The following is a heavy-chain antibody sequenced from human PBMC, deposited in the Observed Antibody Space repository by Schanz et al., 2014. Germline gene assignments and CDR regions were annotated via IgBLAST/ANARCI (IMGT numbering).Heavy chain of an antibody. D-gene: IGHD2-2*01. Sequence: QVQLQQWGAGLLKPSETLSLTCAVYGGSFTGYFWSWTRQSPGKGLEWIGEISHSGRTTYNPSLKSRAPISVDTSKNQFFLKLSSVAAADTAVYYCARPLAESAAAAFDSWGQGTLVAVSS. CDR2: ISHSGRT. CDR3: ARPLAESAAAAFDS. CDR1: GGSFTGYF. V-gene: IGHV4-34*01. J-gene: IGHJ4*02.